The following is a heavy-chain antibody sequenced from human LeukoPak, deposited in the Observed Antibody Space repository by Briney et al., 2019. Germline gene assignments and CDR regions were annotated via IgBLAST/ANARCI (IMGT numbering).Heavy chain of an antibody. D-gene: IGHD5-18*01. CDR2: INHSGNT. CDR1: GGSFSGHY. CDR3: AGSPGDAAMRLSAFDS. V-gene: IGHV4-34*01. Sequence: PSETLSLTCAVYGGSFSGHYWNWIRQPPGKGLEWIGEINHSGNTNYNPSLKSRATISIDTSKNQISLRLSSVTAADTALYHFAGSPGDAAMRLSAFDSWGQGTMVTVSS. J-gene: IGHJ3*02.